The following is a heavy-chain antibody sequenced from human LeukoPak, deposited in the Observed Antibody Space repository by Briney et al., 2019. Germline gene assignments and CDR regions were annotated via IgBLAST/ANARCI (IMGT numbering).Heavy chain of an antibody. J-gene: IGHJ3*02. V-gene: IGHV3-30-3*02. D-gene: IGHD2-15*01. CDR3: AKNLAAPLDAFDI. Sequence: GGSLRLSCAASGFTFSSYAMHWVRQAPGKGLEWVAVISYDGSNKYYADSVKGRFTISRDNSKNTLYLQMNSLRAEDTAVYYCAKNLAAPLDAFDIWGQGTMVTVSS. CDR1: GFTFSSYA. CDR2: ISYDGSNK.